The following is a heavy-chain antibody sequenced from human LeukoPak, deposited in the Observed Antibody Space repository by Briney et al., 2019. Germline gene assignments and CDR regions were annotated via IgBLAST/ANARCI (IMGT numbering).Heavy chain of an antibody. CDR2: VYHSGST. D-gene: IGHD5-24*01. CDR1: GDSISDYY. CDR3: ARELDGNGGWFDP. Sequence: SETLSLTCTVSGDSISDYYWSWIRQPPGRGLEWIGEVYHSGSTHYNPSLKSRVTISVDTSKNQFSLRLRSVTAADTAVYYCARELDGNGGWFDPWGQGTLVTVSS. V-gene: IGHV4-59*01. J-gene: IGHJ5*02.